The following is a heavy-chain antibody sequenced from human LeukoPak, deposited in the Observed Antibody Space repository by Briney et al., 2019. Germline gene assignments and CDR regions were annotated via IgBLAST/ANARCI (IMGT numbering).Heavy chain of an antibody. Sequence: GESLKISCKGSGYKFTNYWIAWVRQMPGQGLEWLGIIYPRDSDTRYSPSFQGQVSISVDTSIDTAYLQWCSVKASDTAMYYCARLLAAPYYINFWGQGTLVTVSS. J-gene: IGHJ4*02. D-gene: IGHD6-25*01. CDR1: GYKFTNYW. V-gene: IGHV5-51*01. CDR3: ARLLAAPYYINF. CDR2: IYPRDSDT.